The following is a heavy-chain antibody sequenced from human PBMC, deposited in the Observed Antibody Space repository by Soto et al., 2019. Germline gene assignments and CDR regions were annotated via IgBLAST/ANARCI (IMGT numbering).Heavy chain of an antibody. Sequence: SETLSLTCTVAGGSISSYYWRWIRQPPGKGLEWSGYIYYSGSTNYNPSLKSRVTISVDTSKNQFSLKLSSVTAADTAVYYCARERPRVGATIFDYWGQGTRVTAPQ. V-gene: IGHV4-59*01. J-gene: IGHJ4*02. CDR3: ARERPRVGATIFDY. D-gene: IGHD1-26*01. CDR2: IYYSGST. CDR1: GGSISSYY.